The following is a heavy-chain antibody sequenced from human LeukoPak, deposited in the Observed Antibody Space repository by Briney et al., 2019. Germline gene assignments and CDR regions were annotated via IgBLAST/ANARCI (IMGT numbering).Heavy chain of an antibody. D-gene: IGHD3-10*01. V-gene: IGHV4-39*01. CDR3: ARQGVVPNKAGWYFDL. J-gene: IGHJ2*01. CDR2: FYYTGTI. CDR1: DGSMSSTDHF. Sequence: PSETLSLTCIVSDGSMSSTDHFWGWIRQPPGKRLEWIGSFYYTGTIFYSPSLESRGTISIDTSKNQFSLKIRSVTAADTAVYYCARQGVVPNKAGWYFDLWGRGALVTVSS.